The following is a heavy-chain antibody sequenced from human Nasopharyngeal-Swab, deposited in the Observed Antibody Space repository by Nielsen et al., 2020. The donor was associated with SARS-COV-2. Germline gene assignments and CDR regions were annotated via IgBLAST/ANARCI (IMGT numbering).Heavy chain of an antibody. Sequence: SETLSLTCTVSGGSISSGDYYWSWIRQPPGKGLEWIGYIYYSGSTYYNPSLKSRVTISVDTSKNQFSLKLSSVTAADTAVYYCAREYYYGSGTYYFDYWGQGTLVTVSS. CDR3: AREYYYGSGTYYFDY. J-gene: IGHJ4*02. D-gene: IGHD3-10*01. CDR2: IYYSGST. V-gene: IGHV4-30-4*01. CDR1: GGSISSGDYY.